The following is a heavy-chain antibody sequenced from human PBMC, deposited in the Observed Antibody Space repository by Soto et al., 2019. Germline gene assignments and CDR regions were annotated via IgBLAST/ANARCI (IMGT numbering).Heavy chain of an antibody. J-gene: IGHJ4*02. CDR2: IRSKAYGGTT. CDR3: TRPQDYYGSGSYLPGY. V-gene: IGHV3-49*03. Sequence: GGSLRLSCTASGFTFGDYAMSWFRQAPGKGLEWVGFIRSKAYGGTTEYAASVKGRFTISRDDSKSIAYLQMNSLKTEDTAVYYCTRPQDYYGSGSYLPGYWGQGPLVTVS. CDR1: GFTFGDYA. D-gene: IGHD3-10*01.